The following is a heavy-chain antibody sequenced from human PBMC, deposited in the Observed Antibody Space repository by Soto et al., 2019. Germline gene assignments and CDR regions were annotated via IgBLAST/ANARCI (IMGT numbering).Heavy chain of an antibody. CDR2: ITAIGNII. Sequence: GGSLRLSCEASGFTLSDYHMSWIRQAPGKGLEWVSYITAIGNIIYYAASVKGRFTISRDNAKNSLSLQMNSLRADDTAVYFCAREHSDDWYNYGMDVWGQGTTVTAP. CDR1: GFTLSDYH. V-gene: IGHV3-11*01. D-gene: IGHD3-9*01. J-gene: IGHJ6*02. CDR3: AREHSDDWYNYGMDV.